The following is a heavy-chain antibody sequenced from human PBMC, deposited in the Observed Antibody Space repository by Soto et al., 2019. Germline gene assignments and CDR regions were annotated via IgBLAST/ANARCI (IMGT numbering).Heavy chain of an antibody. CDR3: ALLVADTRGGMDV. CDR2: IYTSGRT. V-gene: IGHV4-4*07. CDR1: GGSISSYY. J-gene: IGHJ6*02. Sequence: ASETLSLPCTVSGGSISSYYWSWIRQPAGKGLEWIGRIYTSGRTNYNPSLKSRVTMSVDTSTNQFSLKLSSVTAADTAVYYCALLVADTRGGMDVWGQGTTVTVSS. D-gene: IGHD3-10*01.